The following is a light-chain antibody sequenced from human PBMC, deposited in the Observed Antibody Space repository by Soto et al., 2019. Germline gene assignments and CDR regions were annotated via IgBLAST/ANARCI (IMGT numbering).Light chain of an antibody. CDR3: QQYGSSPYT. CDR2: GAS. V-gene: IGKV4-1*01. CDR1: QSVLSSSNNKNF. J-gene: IGKJ2*01. Sequence: DIVMTQSPDSLAVSLGERATINCKSSQSVLSSSNNKNFLAWYQQKPGQAPRLLMYGASSRATGIPDRFSGTGSGTDFTLTISRLEPEDFAVYYCQQYGSSPYTFGLGTKLEIK.